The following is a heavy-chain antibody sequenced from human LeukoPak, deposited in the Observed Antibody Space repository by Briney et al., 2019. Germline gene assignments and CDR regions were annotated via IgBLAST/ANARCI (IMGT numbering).Heavy chain of an antibody. CDR2: IWYDGSNK. D-gene: IGHD3-10*01. Sequence: GGSLRLSCAASGFTFSSYGMHWVRQAPGKGLEWVAVIWYDGSNKYYADSVKGRFTISRDNSKNTLYLQMNSLRAEDTAVYYCARDPLISMVRGVPMDVWGQGTTVTVSS. J-gene: IGHJ6*02. V-gene: IGHV3-33*01. CDR3: ARDPLISMVRGVPMDV. CDR1: GFTFSSYG.